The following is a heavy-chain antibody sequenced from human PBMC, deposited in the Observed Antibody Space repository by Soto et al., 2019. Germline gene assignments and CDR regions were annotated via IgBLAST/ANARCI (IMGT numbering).Heavy chain of an antibody. V-gene: IGHV3-33*01. CDR3: ARDYYDILTGYYKGSYFDY. Sequence: PGGSLRLSCAASGFTFSSYGMHWVRQAPGKGLEWVAVIWYDGSNKYYADSVKGRFTISRDNSKNTLYLQMNSLRAEDTAVYYCARDYYDILTGYYKGSYFDYWGQGTLVTVSS. CDR1: GFTFSSYG. D-gene: IGHD3-9*01. CDR2: IWYDGSNK. J-gene: IGHJ4*02.